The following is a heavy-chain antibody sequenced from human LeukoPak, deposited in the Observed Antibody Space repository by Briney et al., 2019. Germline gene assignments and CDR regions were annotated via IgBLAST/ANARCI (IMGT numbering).Heavy chain of an antibody. CDR2: IRYDGSNK. J-gene: IGHJ4*02. CDR3: AKDPSDYDFWSGYYPDY. CDR1: GFTFSSYS. V-gene: IGHV3-30*02. Sequence: GGSLRLSCAASGFTFSSYSMTWVRQAPGKGLEWVAFIRYDGSNKYYADSVKGRLTISRDNSKNTLYLQMNSLRAEDTAVYYCAKDPSDYDFWSGYYPDYWGQGTLVTVSS. D-gene: IGHD3-3*01.